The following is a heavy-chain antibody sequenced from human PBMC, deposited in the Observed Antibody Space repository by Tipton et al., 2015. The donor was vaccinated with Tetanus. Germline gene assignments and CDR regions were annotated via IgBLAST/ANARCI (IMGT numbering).Heavy chain of an antibody. Sequence: SLRLSCTTSGFTFDSHAMNWVRQSPGRGLEWVSAISFDGSNKNYADSVKGRFTISRDNSHNTLFLQMNSLRAEDSATYYCARVLQLERKFDFWGQGILVTVSS. CDR1: GFTFDSHA. D-gene: IGHD1-1*01. CDR2: ISFDGSNK. V-gene: IGHV3-30-3*01. J-gene: IGHJ4*02. CDR3: ARVLQLERKFDF.